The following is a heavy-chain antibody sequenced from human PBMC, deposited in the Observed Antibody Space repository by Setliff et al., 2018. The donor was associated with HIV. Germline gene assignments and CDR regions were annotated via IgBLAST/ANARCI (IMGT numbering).Heavy chain of an antibody. CDR3: ARQRVRSSGYYYDGLDV. CDR2: VNHSGGT. V-gene: IGHV4-38-2*02. Sequence: SETLSLTCTVSGYSISSGYYWTWLRQPPGKGLEWIGEVNHSGGTNYTPSLKSRVTISVDPSKNQFSLRLSSVTPADTAVYYCARQRVRSSGYYYDGLDVWGQGTTVTVSS. J-gene: IGHJ6*02. CDR1: GYSISSGYY. D-gene: IGHD3-3*01.